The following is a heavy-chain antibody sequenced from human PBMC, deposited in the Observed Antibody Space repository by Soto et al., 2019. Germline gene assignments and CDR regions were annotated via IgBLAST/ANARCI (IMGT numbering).Heavy chain of an antibody. CDR3: AVTRLYDYTASDYHRDAFDI. CDR1: GFTFDTYI. Sequence: EVQLLESGGAVVQPRGSLRLSCAASGFTFDTYIMNWVRQAPGKGLEWVSGISGSGGSSYYADSVKGRFTSTRDNSKNTLFLHMTILGAEDTTLYYCAVTRLYDYTASDYHRDAFDICGQGTVVTVS. J-gene: IGHJ3*02. V-gene: IGHV3-23*01. CDR2: ISGSGGSS. D-gene: IGHD3-16*01.